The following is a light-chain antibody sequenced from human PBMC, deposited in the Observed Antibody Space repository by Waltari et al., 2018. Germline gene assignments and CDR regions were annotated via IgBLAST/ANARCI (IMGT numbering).Light chain of an antibody. Sequence: EIVFTQSPGTLSLSPGETATLACSASQSVKREYLTWYQQKPGQAPRLLVYGASSRATGIPDRFSGSGSGTDFTLTIRRLEPEDFAVFYCLQWGASQWTFGQGTRVEVK. CDR1: QSVKREY. V-gene: IGKV3-20*01. CDR3: LQWGASQWT. CDR2: GAS. J-gene: IGKJ1*01.